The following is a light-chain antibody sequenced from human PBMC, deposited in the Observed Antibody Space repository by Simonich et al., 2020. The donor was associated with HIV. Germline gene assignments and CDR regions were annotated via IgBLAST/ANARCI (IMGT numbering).Light chain of an antibody. CDR2: EDN. CDR3: QSYDSSNWV. J-gene: IGLJ3*02. CDR1: SGSIASNY. V-gene: IGLV6-57*01. Sequence: NFMLTQPHSVSESPGKTVTISCTRSSGSIASNYVQWYQQRPASSPTPVIYEDNQRPSGVPARFSGSIDSSSNSASLTISGLKTEDEADYYCQSYDSSNWVFGGGTKLTVL.